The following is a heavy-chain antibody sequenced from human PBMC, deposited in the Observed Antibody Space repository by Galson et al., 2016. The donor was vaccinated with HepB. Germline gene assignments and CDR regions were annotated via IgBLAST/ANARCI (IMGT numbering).Heavy chain of an antibody. CDR1: GFAFSSHW. D-gene: IGHD4-23*01. CDR3: VRDHSVVPTTAYNWFDP. Sequence: SLRLSCAASGFAFSSHWMHWVRHNLGKGLVWVSRINSDGTTSNYADSVKGRFTISRDNAKNTLYLQMNSLRAEDTAVYFCVRDHSVVPTTAYNWFDPWGRGTLVTVSS. CDR2: INSDGTTS. V-gene: IGHV3-74*01. J-gene: IGHJ5*02.